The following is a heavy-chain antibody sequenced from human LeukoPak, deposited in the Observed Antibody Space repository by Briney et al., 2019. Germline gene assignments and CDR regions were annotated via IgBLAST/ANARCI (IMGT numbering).Heavy chain of an antibody. D-gene: IGHD2-2*01. J-gene: IGHJ5*02. CDR3: ARLQYCSGTSCYWFDP. CDR1: GGSISSSSYY. CDR2: IYYSGST. V-gene: IGHV4-39*07. Sequence: SETLSLTCTVSGGSISSSSYYWGWIRQPPGKGLEWIGSIYYSGSTYHNPSLKSRVTISVDTSKNQFSLRLSSVTAADTAVYYCARLQYCSGTSCYWFDPWGQGTLVTVSS.